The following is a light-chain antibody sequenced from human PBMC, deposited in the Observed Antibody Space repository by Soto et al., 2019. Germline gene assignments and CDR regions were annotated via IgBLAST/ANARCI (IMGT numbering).Light chain of an antibody. CDR3: QQYTNWPPLT. Sequence: EIVMTQSPATLSVSPGEGATLSCRASHSVNSDLAWYQQKPGQAPRLLIYGASTRATGIPARFSGSGSGTEFTLTISSLQSEDFAVYYCQQYTNWPPLTFGGGTKVEI. CDR1: HSVNSD. V-gene: IGKV3-15*01. CDR2: GAS. J-gene: IGKJ4*01.